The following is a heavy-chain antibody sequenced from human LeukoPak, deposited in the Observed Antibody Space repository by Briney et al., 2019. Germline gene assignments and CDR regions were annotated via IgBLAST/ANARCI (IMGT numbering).Heavy chain of an antibody. D-gene: IGHD4/OR15-4a*01. J-gene: IGHJ6*04. V-gene: IGHV4-31*03. CDR1: GGSISSGGYY. CDR2: IYYSGST. CDR3: ARQDYGGHYYYGMDV. Sequence: SETLSLTCTVSGGSISSGGYYWSWIRQHPGKGLEWIGYIYYSGSTYYNPSLKSRATISVDTSKNQFSLKLSPVTAADTAVYYCARQDYGGHYYYGMDVWGKGTTVTVSS.